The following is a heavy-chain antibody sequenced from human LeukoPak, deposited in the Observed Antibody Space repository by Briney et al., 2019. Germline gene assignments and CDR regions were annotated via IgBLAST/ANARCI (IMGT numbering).Heavy chain of an antibody. D-gene: IGHD4-23*01. CDR2: IYYSGTT. CDR3: ARYVVTRGYSFDY. J-gene: IGHJ4*02. V-gene: IGHV4-39*01. CDR1: DGSISSSSYY. Sequence: PSETLSLTCTVSDGSISSSSYYWGWVRQPPGKGPEWIGTIYYSGTTYYNPSLKSRVTVSVDTSKNQFSLRLSSVTAADTAVYFCARYVVTRGYSFDYWGQGTLVTVSS.